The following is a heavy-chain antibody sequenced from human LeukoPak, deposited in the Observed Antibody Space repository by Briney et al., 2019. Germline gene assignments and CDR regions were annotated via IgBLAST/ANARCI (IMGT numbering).Heavy chain of an antibody. Sequence: PGGSLRLSCAASGFTVSNNYMSWVRQAPGKGLEWVSSISSSSSYIYYADSVKGRFTISRDNAKNSLYLQMNSLRAEDTAVYYCARDGHMFETAMIVVVQDFDYWGQGTLVTVSS. D-gene: IGHD3-22*01. CDR2: ISSSSSYI. CDR3: ARDGHMFETAMIVVVQDFDY. V-gene: IGHV3-21*01. J-gene: IGHJ4*02. CDR1: GFTVSNNY.